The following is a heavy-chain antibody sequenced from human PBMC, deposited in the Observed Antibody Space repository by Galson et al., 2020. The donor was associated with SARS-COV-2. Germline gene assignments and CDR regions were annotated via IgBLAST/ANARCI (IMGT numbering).Heavy chain of an antibody. CDR1: GFPFSSYA. Sequence: GGSLRLSCAASGFPFSSYALSWVRQAPGTGLEWVSGISGRGGSTYYADSVTGRLTISRDNSKNTLVLQMNSLRAEDMAVYYCAKGWGYYVPRSLIDYWGQGTLVAVSS. CDR3: AKGWGYYVPRSLIDY. J-gene: IGHJ4*02. CDR2: ISGRGGST. D-gene: IGHD3-3*01. V-gene: IGHV3-23*01.